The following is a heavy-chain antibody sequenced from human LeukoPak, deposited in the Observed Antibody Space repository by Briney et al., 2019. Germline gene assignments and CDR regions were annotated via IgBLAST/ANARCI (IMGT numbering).Heavy chain of an antibody. CDR3: AEFRTDRNYYMDV. CDR1: GGSISSGSYY. V-gene: IGHV4-61*02. Sequence: KPSETLSLTCTVSGGSISSGSYYWSWIRQPAGKGLEWIGRIYTSGSTNYNPSLKSRVTISVDTSKNQFSLKLSSVTAADTAVYYCAEFRTDRNYYMDVWGKGTTVTVSS. D-gene: IGHD3-22*01. CDR2: IYTSGST. J-gene: IGHJ6*03.